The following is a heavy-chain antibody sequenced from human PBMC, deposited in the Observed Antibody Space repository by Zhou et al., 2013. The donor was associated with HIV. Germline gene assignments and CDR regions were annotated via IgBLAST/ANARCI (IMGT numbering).Heavy chain of an antibody. D-gene: IGHD3-22*01. CDR2: IIPILGTA. CDR3: ARDRNTYYFDSSVYYYYMDV. Sequence: QVQLVQSGAEVKKPGSSVKVSCKASGGTFTIYAVSWVRQAPGQGLEWMGGIIPILGTANYAQKFQGRVTITTDESTNTAYMELSSLRSEDTAMYYCARDRNTYYFDSSVYYYYMDVWAKGTTVTVSS. J-gene: IGHJ6*03. CDR1: GGTFTIYA. V-gene: IGHV1-69*05.